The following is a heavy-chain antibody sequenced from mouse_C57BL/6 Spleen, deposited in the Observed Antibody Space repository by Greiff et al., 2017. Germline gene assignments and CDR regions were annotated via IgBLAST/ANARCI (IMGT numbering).Heavy chain of an antibody. CDR1: GYSITSGYY. J-gene: IGHJ2*01. CDR2: ISYDGSN. Sequence: DVKLQESGPGLVKPSQSLSLTCSVTGYSITSGYYWNWIRQFPGNKLEWMGYISYDGSNNYNPSLKNRISITRDTSKNQFFLKLNSVTTEDTATYYCARDGRYDGYYYFDYWGQGTTLTVSS. CDR3: ARDGRYDGYYYFDY. D-gene: IGHD2-3*01. V-gene: IGHV3-6*01.